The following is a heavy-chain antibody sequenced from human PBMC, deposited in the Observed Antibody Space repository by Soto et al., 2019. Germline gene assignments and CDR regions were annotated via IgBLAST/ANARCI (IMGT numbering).Heavy chain of an antibody. V-gene: IGHV1-8*01. Sequence: ASVKVSCKASGYTFTSYDINWVRQATGQGLEWMGWMNPNSGNTGYAQKFQGRVTMTRDTSISTAYMELSSLRSEDTAVYYCARGCVHEYYYGMDVWGQGTTVTVSS. CDR1: GYTFTSYD. J-gene: IGHJ6*02. CDR2: MNPNSGNT. CDR3: ARGCVHEYYYGMDV.